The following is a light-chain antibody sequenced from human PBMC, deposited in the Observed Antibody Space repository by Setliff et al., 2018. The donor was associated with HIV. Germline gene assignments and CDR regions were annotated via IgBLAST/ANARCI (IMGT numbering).Light chain of an antibody. Sequence: SYELTQPPSVSVAPGKTARTTCEGNNIGSKSVHWYQQKPGQAPVLVVYDNSDRPSGIPERFSGSNSGNTATLTISRGEAGDEADYYCQVWESASDRPGVVFGGGTQLTVL. J-gene: IGLJ2*01. V-gene: IGLV3-21*03. CDR2: DNS. CDR1: NIGSKS. CDR3: QVWESASDRPGVV.